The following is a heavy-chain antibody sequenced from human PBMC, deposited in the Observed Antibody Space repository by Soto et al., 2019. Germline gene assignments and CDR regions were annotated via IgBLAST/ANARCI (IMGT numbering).Heavy chain of an antibody. V-gene: IGHV3-23*01. Sequence: EVQLLESGGGLVQPGGSLRLSCAASGFTFSSYAMSWVRQAPGKGLEWVSAISGSGGSTYYADSVKGRFTISRDNSKNTLYLQMNSLRAEDTAVYYCAKFYCSSTSCYRYYYYGMDVWGQGTTVTVSS. CDR3: AKFYCSSTSCYRYYYYGMDV. D-gene: IGHD2-2*01. CDR2: ISGSGGST. J-gene: IGHJ6*02. CDR1: GFTFSSYA.